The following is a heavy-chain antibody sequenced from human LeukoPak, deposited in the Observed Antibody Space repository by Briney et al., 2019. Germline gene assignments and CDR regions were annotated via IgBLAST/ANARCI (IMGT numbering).Heavy chain of an antibody. CDR2: INHSGST. CDR3: AREYPKGGSYWFDP. CDR1: GGSFSGYY. V-gene: IGHV4-34*01. D-gene: IGHD1-26*01. Sequence: SETLSLTCAVYGGSFSGYYWSWIRQPPGKGLEWIGEINHSGSTNYNPSLKSRVTISEDTPKNQFSLKLSSVTAADTAVYYCAREYPKGGSYWFDPWGQGTLVTVSS. J-gene: IGHJ5*02.